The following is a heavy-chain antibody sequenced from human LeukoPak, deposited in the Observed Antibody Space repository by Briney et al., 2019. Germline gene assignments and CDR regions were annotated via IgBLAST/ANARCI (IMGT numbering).Heavy chain of an antibody. V-gene: IGHV3-7*03. CDR1: GFTFSSDW. Sequence: GGSLRLSCAASGFTFSSDWMSWVRQAPGKGLEWVANIKQDGSEKYYVDSVKGRFTISRDNAKNSLYLQMNSLRAEDTAVYYCAREGAWDYVWGSYRYFDYWGQGTLVTVSS. J-gene: IGHJ4*02. CDR2: IKQDGSEK. CDR3: AREGAWDYVWGSYRYFDY. D-gene: IGHD3-16*02.